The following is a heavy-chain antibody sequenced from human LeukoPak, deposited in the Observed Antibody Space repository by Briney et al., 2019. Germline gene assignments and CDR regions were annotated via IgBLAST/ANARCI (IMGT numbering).Heavy chain of an antibody. CDR3: ARDLYDILTGYANLFDY. CDR1: GGSISSSSYY. D-gene: IGHD3-9*01. J-gene: IGHJ4*02. CDR2: IYYSGST. V-gene: IGHV4-39*07. Sequence: SETLSLTCTVSGGSISSSSYYWGWIRQPPGKGLEWIGSIYYSGSTYYNPSLKSRVTISVDTSKNQFSLKLSSVTAADTAVYYCARDLYDILTGYANLFDYWGQGTLVTVSS.